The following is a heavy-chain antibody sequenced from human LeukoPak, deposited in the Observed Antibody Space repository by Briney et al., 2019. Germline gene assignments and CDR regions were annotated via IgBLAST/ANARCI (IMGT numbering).Heavy chain of an antibody. CDR1: GFAFSSYW. V-gene: IGHV3-74*01. D-gene: IGHD2-15*01. J-gene: IGHJ4*02. CDR2: ANGDGSDT. CDR3: SGSATGGFFDS. Sequence: GGSLRLSCAASGFAFSSYWMHWVRQGPGKGLVWVSRANGDGSDTSYADSVKGRFTISRDNAKNTLYLQMNSLRAEDTAVYYCSGSATGGFFDSWGQGTLVAVSS.